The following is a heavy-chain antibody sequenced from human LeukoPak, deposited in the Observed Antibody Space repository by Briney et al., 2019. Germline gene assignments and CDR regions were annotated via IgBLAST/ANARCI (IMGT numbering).Heavy chain of an antibody. D-gene: IGHD2-21*02. CDR1: GYTFTSYG. CDR3: ARDGAFDHCGGDCYPPNFDY. CDR2: IIPILGIA. V-gene: IGHV1-69*04. Sequence: GASVKVSCKASGYTFTSYGISWVRQAPGQGLEWMGRIIPILGIANYAQKFQGRVTITADKSTSTAYMELSSLRSEDTAVYYCARDGAFDHCGGDCYPPNFDYWGQGTLVTVSS. J-gene: IGHJ4*02.